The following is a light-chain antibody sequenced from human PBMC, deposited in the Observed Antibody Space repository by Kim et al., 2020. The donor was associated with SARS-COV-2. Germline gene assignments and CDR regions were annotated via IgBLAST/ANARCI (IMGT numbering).Light chain of an antibody. J-gene: IGLJ2*01. CDR3: AAWDDSLNGPV. V-gene: IGLV1-44*01. CDR1: SSNIGSNS. Sequence: QSVLTQPPSVSATPGQRVTISCSGSSSNIGSNSVTWYQQLPETAPKVLIYSSNQRPSGVPDRVSGSKSGTSASLAISGLQSEDEADYFCAAWDDSLNGPVFGGGTKLTVL. CDR2: SSN.